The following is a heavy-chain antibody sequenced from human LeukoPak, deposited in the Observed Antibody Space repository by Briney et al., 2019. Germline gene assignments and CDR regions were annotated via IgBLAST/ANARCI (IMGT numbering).Heavy chain of an antibody. CDR2: IYYSGST. D-gene: IGHD1-26*01. V-gene: IGHV4-61*05. CDR1: GGSISSSSYY. Sequence: TSETLSLTCTVSGGSISSSSYYWGWIRQPPGKGLEWIGYIYYSGSTNYNPSLKSRVTISVDTSKNQFSLKLSSVTAADTAVYYCAGAVGGATLIFDYWGQEPLVTVSS. CDR3: AGAVGGATLIFDY. J-gene: IGHJ4*02.